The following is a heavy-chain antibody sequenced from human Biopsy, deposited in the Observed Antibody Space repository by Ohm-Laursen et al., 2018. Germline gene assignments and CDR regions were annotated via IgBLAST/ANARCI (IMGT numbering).Heavy chain of an antibody. V-gene: IGHV2-70*16. CDR2: IDWDDAK. Sequence: TQTLTLTYTLSGFSLNTRGMSVTWIRQPPGKALEWLARIDWDDAKFYRKSLKTRLTISKGTSENHVVLTLSDVAPVDTATYYCARIPILVVPAAIVYRHRRHLQGLDVWGQGTTVIVSS. J-gene: IGHJ6*02. CDR1: GFSLNTRGMS. D-gene: IGHD2-2*02. CDR3: ARIPILVVPAAIVYRHRRHLQGLDV.